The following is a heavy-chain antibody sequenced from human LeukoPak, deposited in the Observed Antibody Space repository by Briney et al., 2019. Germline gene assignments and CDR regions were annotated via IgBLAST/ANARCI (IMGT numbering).Heavy chain of an antibody. Sequence: SETLSLTCTVSGGSISSYYWSWIRQPPGKGLEWIGYIYYSGSTDYNPSLKSRVTISVDTSKNQFSLKLSSVTAADTAVYYCAAASDELLCMDYWGQGALVTVSS. CDR3: AAASDELLCMDY. J-gene: IGHJ4*02. CDR2: IYYSGST. V-gene: IGHV4-59*01. D-gene: IGHD2-2*01. CDR1: GGSISSYY.